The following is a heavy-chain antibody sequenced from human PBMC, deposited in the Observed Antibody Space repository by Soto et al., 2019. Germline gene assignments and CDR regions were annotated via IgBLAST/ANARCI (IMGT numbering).Heavy chain of an antibody. CDR1: RGTFNRYA. V-gene: IGHV1-69*01. Sequence: QVQLEQSGAEVKKPGSSVKVSCLASRGTFNRYAINWVRQAPGHGLEWLGALVPQFGTPNYAQKFQDRVTIVADESTNTTSMELSGLTSDDTAVYYCARQNRDTPMVPFDVWGQGTLVTVSS. D-gene: IGHD5-18*01. CDR3: ARQNRDTPMVPFDV. CDR2: LVPQFGTP. J-gene: IGHJ4*02.